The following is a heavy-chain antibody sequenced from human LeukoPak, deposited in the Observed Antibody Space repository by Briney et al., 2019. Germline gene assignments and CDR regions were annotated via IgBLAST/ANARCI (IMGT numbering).Heavy chain of an antibody. CDR3: ARTFSGSYYYYGMDV. D-gene: IGHD1-26*01. V-gene: IGHV4-59*01. CDR2: IYYSGTT. Sequence: PSETLSLTCTVSGDSISSYYWSWIPQPPGKGLEWLGYIYYSGTTNYNPSLKSRVTISVDTSKNQFSLKLSSVTAADTAVYYCARTFSGSYYYYGMDVWGQGTTVTVSS. CDR1: GDSISSYY. J-gene: IGHJ6*02.